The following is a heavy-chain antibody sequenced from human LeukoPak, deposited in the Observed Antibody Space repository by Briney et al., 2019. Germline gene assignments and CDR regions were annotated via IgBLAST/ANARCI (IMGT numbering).Heavy chain of an antibody. Sequence: PGGSLRLSCAASGFTLNKYWMHWVRQAPGKGLVWVSRINIDGSSISYADSVRGRFTISRDNAENTLYLQMNNLRAEDTAVYYCTRIPADQTFFDFWGQGTLVTVSS. CDR3: TRIPADQTFFDF. V-gene: IGHV3-74*01. D-gene: IGHD2-2*01. J-gene: IGHJ4*02. CDR1: GFTLNKYW. CDR2: INIDGSSI.